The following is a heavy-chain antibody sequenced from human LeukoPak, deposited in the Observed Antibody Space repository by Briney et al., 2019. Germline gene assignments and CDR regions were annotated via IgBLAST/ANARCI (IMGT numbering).Heavy chain of an antibody. V-gene: IGHV3-15*01. Sequence: GGSLRLSCAASGFTFSDAWMSWVRQAPGMGLEWVGRIKNKANGGTTDYAARVKGRFTISRGDSKTTLYLQINSLKTEDTAVYYCTADMPASSRAADYWGQGTLVTVSS. CDR2: IKNKANGGTT. J-gene: IGHJ4*02. CDR1: GFTFSDAW. D-gene: IGHD2-15*01. CDR3: TADMPASSRAADY.